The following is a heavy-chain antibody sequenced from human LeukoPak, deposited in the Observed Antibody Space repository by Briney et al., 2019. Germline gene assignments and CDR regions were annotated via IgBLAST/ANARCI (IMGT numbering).Heavy chain of an antibody. V-gene: IGHV4-34*01. CDR1: GGSFSGYY. J-gene: IGHJ4*02. CDR3: ARGRTMVRGVIPNFDY. D-gene: IGHD3-10*01. Sequence: SETLSLTCAVYGGSFSGYYWSWIRQPPRKGLEWIGEINHGGSTNYNPSLKSRVTISVDTSKNQFSLKLSSVTAADTAVYYCARGRTMVRGVIPNFDYWGQGTLVTVSS. CDR2: INHGGST.